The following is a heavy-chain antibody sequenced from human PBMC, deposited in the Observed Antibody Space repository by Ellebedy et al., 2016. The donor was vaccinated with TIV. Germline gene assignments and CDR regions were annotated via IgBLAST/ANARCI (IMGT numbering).Heavy chain of an antibody. Sequence: GESLKISCAASGFSFSRFAVNWVRQAPGKGLEWVSSISSNSNAIYYADSVKGRFTISRDNARNSLYLQMNSLRAEDTAVYYCARDGGSSSWYAHDYWGQGTLVTVSS. CDR2: ISSNSNAI. D-gene: IGHD6-13*01. V-gene: IGHV3-21*01. CDR3: ARDGGSSSWYAHDY. CDR1: GFSFSRFA. J-gene: IGHJ4*02.